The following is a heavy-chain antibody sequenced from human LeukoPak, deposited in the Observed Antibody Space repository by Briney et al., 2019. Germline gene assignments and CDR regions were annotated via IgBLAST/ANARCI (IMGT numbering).Heavy chain of an antibody. CDR1: GFTFSSYA. Sequence: GGSLRLSCAASGFTFSSYAMSWVRQAPGKGLEWVSAISGSGGSTYYADSVEGRFTISRDNSKNTLYLQMNSLRAEDTAVYYCARDALIRITIFGVVIIPGYFDYWGQGTLVTVSS. J-gene: IGHJ4*02. CDR3: ARDALIRITIFGVVIIPGYFDY. D-gene: IGHD3-3*01. V-gene: IGHV3-23*01. CDR2: ISGSGGST.